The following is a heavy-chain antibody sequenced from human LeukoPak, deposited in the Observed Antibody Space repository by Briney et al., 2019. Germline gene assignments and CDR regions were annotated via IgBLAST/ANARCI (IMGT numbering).Heavy chain of an antibody. V-gene: IGHV3-21*04. CDR2: ISSSSSYI. Sequence: PGGSLRLSCAASGFTFSSYSMNWVRQAPGKGLEWVSSISSSSSYIYYADSVKGRFTISRDNAKNSLYLQMNSLRAEDTAVYYCVKFRGATDHYYYYMDVWGKGTTVTVSS. J-gene: IGHJ6*03. D-gene: IGHD1-26*01. CDR3: VKFRGATDHYYYYMDV. CDR1: GFTFSSYS.